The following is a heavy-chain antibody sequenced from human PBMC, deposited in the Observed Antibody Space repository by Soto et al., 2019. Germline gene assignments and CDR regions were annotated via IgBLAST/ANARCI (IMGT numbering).Heavy chain of an antibody. CDR1: GGSFSGYY. J-gene: IGHJ4*02. CDR2: INHSGST. CDR3: ATTIYSGGWSRDN. V-gene: IGHV4-34*01. D-gene: IGHD6-19*01. Sequence: SETLSLTCAVYGGSFSGYYWTWIRQPPGTGLEWIGEINHSGSTNYNPSLKSRVTISVDTSKNQFSLKLASVTAADSAVYYCATTIYSGGWSRDNWGQGTPVTVSS.